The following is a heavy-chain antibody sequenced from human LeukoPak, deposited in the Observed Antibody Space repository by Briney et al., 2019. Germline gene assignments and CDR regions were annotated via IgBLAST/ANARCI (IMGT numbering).Heavy chain of an antibody. Sequence: ASVKVSCKASGYTFSRHYMHWVRQAPGQGLEWMGIINPSGGTTGYAQKFQGRVTMTRDTSTTTVYMELSSLRSEDTAVYYCARDLDMTTVTPDFDYWGQGTLVTVSS. J-gene: IGHJ4*02. CDR1: GYTFSRHY. D-gene: IGHD4-11*01. V-gene: IGHV1-46*01. CDR3: ARDLDMTTVTPDFDY. CDR2: INPSGGTT.